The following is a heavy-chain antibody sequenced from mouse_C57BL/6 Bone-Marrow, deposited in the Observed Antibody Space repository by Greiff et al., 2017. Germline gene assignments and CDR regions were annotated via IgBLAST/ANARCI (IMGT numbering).Heavy chain of an antibody. CDR2: INPNNGGT. Sequence: EVQLQQSGPELVKPGASVKMSCKASGYTFTDYNMHWVKQSHGKSLEWIGYINPNNGGTSYNQKFKGKATLTVNKSSSTAYMVLRSLTSEDSAVYYCARFYCYGSSFWYFDVWGTGTTVTVSS. V-gene: IGHV1-22*01. CDR1: GYTFTDYN. D-gene: IGHD1-1*01. CDR3: ARFYCYGSSFWYFDV. J-gene: IGHJ1*03.